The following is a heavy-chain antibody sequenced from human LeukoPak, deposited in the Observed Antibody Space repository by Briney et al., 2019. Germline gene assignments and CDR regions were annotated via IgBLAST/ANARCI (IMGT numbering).Heavy chain of an antibody. CDR2: INHSGST. CDR1: GGSFSGYY. Sequence: PSETLSLTCAVYGGSFSGYYWSWIRQPPGKGLEWIGEINHSGSTNYNPSLKSRVTISVDTSKNQFSLKLSSVTAADTAVYYCARGRGLYRHQPLGYWGQGTLVTVSS. D-gene: IGHD2-8*01. V-gene: IGHV4-34*01. CDR3: ARGRGLYRHQPLGY. J-gene: IGHJ4*02.